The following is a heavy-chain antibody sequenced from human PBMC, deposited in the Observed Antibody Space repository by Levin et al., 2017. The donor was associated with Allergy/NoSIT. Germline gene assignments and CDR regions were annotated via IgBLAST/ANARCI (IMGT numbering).Heavy chain of an antibody. V-gene: IGHV2-5*02. D-gene: IGHD2/OR15-2a*01. CDR2: ISWDDER. CDR1: GFSLTTGGVG. CDR3: AHRGPVLVPGDKYFVYYDMDV. J-gene: IGHJ6*02. Sequence: VSGPTLVKPTQTLTLTCSFSGFSLTTGGVGVAWFRQPPGKALEWLALISWDDERRFSPSLKSRLTISKGTSKDQVVLTLTNMDPVDTATYYCAHRGPVLVPGDKYFVYYDMDVWGQGTTVTVSS.